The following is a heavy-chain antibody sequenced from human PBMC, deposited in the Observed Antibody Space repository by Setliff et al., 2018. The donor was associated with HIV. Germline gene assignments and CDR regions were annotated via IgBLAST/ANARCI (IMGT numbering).Heavy chain of an antibody. D-gene: IGHD1-26*01. CDR3: ARGRGSY. Sequence: SETLSLTCTVSGGSVSSFYWSWIRQPAEKGLEWIGRIYTRGSTNSNPSLKGRVTMSVDTSKNHFSLKLSSVTAADTAMYYCARGRGSYWGQGTLVTVSS. V-gene: IGHV4-4*07. CDR1: GGSVSSFY. J-gene: IGHJ4*02. CDR2: IYTRGST.